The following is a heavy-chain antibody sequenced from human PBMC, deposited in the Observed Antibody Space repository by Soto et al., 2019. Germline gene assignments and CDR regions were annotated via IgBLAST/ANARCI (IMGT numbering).Heavy chain of an antibody. CDR1: GFTFSSYG. V-gene: IGHV3-30*18. D-gene: IGHD6-19*01. CDR2: ISYDGSNK. J-gene: IGHJ4*02. Sequence: QVPLVESGGGVVQPGRSLRLSCAASGFTFSSYGMHWVRQAPGKGLEWVAVISYDGSNKYYADSVKGRFTISRDNSKNTLYLQMNSLRAEDTAVYYCAKGGYSSGWFGTYYFDYWGQGTLVTVSS. CDR3: AKGGYSSGWFGTYYFDY.